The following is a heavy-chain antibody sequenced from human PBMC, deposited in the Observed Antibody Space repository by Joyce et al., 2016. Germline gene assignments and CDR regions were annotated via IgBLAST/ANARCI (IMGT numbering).Heavy chain of an antibody. J-gene: IGHJ1*01. CDR2: VNDRGRS. Sequence: QVQLQEWGAGLLKPSETLSLTCAVYGGSLSGYYWSWIRQAPGMGLEWIGEVNDRGRSNDAPSLKSRATTSMDTSKNQFSLRLTTVTAADTAVYFCARARRGIILARGEMGEYLQHWGRGTVVIVSS. V-gene: IGHV4-34*04. D-gene: IGHD3-10*01. CDR3: ARARRGIILARGEMGEYLQH. CDR1: GGSLSGYY.